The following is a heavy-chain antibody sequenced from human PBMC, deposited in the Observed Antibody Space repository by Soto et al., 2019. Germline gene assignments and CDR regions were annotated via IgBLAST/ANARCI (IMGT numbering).Heavy chain of an antibody. D-gene: IGHD6-6*01. J-gene: IGHJ6*02. V-gene: IGHV3-33*03. CDR3: ARKLDQFDNYYHMDV. CDR2: IWFDGSKQ. CDR1: GFKFNNYG. Sequence: GGSLRLSCEASGFKFNNYGMHWVRQAPGKGLEWVAVIWFDGSKQYYADSVEGRFTISRDNSKNTLFLQMNSLRAEDTAVYYCARKLDQFDNYYHMDVWGLGTTVTVPS.